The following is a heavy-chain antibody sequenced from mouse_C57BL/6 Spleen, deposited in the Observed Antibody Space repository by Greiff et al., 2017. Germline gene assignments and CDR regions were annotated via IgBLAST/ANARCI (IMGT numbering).Heavy chain of an antibody. V-gene: IGHV1-4*01. CDR3: ATLITTVVATYPYWYFDV. D-gene: IGHD1-1*01. CDR2: LNPSSGYT. J-gene: IGHJ1*03. Sequence: VQLVESGAELARPGASVKMSCKASGYTFTSYTMHWVKQRPGQGLEWIGYLNPSSGYTKYNQKFKDKATLTADKSSSTASMQLSSLTSEDSAVYNCATLITTVVATYPYWYFDVWGTGTTVTVSS. CDR1: GYTFTSYT.